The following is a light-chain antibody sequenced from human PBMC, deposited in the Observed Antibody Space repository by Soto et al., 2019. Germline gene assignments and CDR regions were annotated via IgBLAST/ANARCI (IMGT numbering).Light chain of an antibody. CDR2: GNS. CDR1: SSNIGAGYD. V-gene: IGLV1-40*01. CDR3: QSYDSSLSGVV. Sequence: SVLTQPPSVSGAPGQRVTISCTGSSSNIGAGYDVHWYQQLPGTAPKLLIYGNSNRPSGVPDRFSGSKSGTSASLAITGLQAEDEADYYCQSYDSSLSGVVFGGGTNLTVL. J-gene: IGLJ2*01.